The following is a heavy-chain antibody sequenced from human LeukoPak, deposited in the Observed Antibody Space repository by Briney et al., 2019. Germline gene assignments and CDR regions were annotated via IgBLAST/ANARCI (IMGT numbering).Heavy chain of an antibody. CDR1: GFTFDDYA. Sequence: GGSLRLSCAASGFTFDDYAIHWVRQAPGKGLEWGSGISWNSGSIHSAASVQAPFTISRDNAKNSMYLQMNTLRAEATALYYCAKARLGYCSSTSCYGSGGLDYWGQGTLVTVSS. D-gene: IGHD2-2*01. J-gene: IGHJ4*02. V-gene: IGHV3-9*01. CDR2: ISWNSGSI. CDR3: AKARLGYCSSTSCYGSGGLDY.